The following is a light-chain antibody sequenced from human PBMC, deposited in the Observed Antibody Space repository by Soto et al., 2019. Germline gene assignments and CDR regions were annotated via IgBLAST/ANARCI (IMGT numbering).Light chain of an antibody. CDR1: SSNIGTSS. Sequence: QSVLTQPHSASGTPGQRVTISCSGSSSNIGTSSVHWFQQLPGTAPKLLISTTNQRPSGVPERFSGSKSGTSASLAISGLQSEEEADYYCAAWDYSLNGHVFGTGTKVTDL. CDR2: TTN. J-gene: IGLJ1*01. V-gene: IGLV1-44*01. CDR3: AAWDYSLNGHV.